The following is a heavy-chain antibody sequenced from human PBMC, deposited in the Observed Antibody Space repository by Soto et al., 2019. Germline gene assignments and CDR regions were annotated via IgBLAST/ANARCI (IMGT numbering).Heavy chain of an antibody. CDR3: VRDGTKNLRDWFDP. V-gene: IGHV4-4*07. J-gene: IGHJ5*02. CDR2: IYATGSS. D-gene: IGHD1-1*01. Sequence: CASLSGYYWSWIRQPPGKGLEWIGRIYATGSSDYNPSLKSRITISVDMSKKQFSLTLRSVTAADTAMYYCVRDGTKNLRDWFDPWGQGILVTVSS. CDR1: CASLSGYY.